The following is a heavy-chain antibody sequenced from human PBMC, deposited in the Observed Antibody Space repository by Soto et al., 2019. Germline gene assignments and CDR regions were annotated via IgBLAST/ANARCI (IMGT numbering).Heavy chain of an antibody. Sequence: QVQLQESGPGLVKPSETLSLTCTVSGGSISSYYWSWIRQPPGKGLEWIGYIYYSGSTNYNPSLKSRVTISVDTSKNQFSRKLSSVTAADTAVYYCARDIVGGGAGLDYWGQGTLVTVSS. CDR2: IYYSGST. CDR3: ARDIVGGGAGLDY. V-gene: IGHV4-59*01. CDR1: GGSISSYY. D-gene: IGHD3-16*01. J-gene: IGHJ4*02.